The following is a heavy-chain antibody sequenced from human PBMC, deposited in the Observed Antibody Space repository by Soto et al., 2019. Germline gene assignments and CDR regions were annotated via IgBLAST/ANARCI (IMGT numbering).Heavy chain of an antibody. Sequence: GGSLRLSCTASGFTFSSYAMSWVRQAPGKGLEWVSAISGSGGSTYYADSVKGRFTISRDNSKNTLYLQMNSLRAEDTAVYYCAKDTDRLFRYSSGWYLKGGAFDIWGQGTMVTVSS. CDR2: ISGSGGST. D-gene: IGHD6-19*01. CDR3: AKDTDRLFRYSSGWYLKGGAFDI. J-gene: IGHJ3*02. V-gene: IGHV3-23*01. CDR1: GFTFSSYA.